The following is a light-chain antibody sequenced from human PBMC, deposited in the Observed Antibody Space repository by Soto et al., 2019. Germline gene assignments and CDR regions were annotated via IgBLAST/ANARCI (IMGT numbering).Light chain of an antibody. J-gene: IGKJ4*01. CDR3: QQYNNWPLT. Sequence: EIVMTQSPATLSVSPGERATLSCRASQSVAGNLAWYQQKPGQAPRLLIYGASTRATGIPARFSGSGSGTEFTLTISSLQSEDFAVYYCQQYNNWPLTFGGGTKAEIK. V-gene: IGKV3-15*01. CDR2: GAS. CDR1: QSVAGN.